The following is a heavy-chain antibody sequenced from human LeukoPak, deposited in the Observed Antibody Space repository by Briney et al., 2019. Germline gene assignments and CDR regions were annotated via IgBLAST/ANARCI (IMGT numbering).Heavy chain of an antibody. Sequence: GRSLRLSCAASGVSFSTYGMHWVRQAPGKGLEWVAVISYDGSNKYYADSVKGRFTISRDNSKNTLYLQMNSLRAEDTAVYYCASRLSTGDDAFDIWGQGTMVTVSS. CDR1: GVSFSTYG. CDR2: ISYDGSNK. V-gene: IGHV3-30*03. CDR3: ASRLSTGDDAFDI. J-gene: IGHJ3*02. D-gene: IGHD3-10*01.